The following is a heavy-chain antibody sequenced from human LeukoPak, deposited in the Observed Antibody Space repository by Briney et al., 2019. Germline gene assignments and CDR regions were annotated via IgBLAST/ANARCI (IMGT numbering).Heavy chain of an antibody. Sequence: GGSLRLSCAASGFTFDDYAMHWVRQAPGKGLEWVSLISGDGGSTYYADSVKGRFTISRDNSKNSLYLQMNSLRTEDTALYYCAKDRLLHDTDAFDIWGQGTMVTVSS. CDR3: AKDRLLHDTDAFDI. CDR1: GFTFDDYA. CDR2: ISGDGGST. J-gene: IGHJ3*02. D-gene: IGHD2-21*02. V-gene: IGHV3-43*02.